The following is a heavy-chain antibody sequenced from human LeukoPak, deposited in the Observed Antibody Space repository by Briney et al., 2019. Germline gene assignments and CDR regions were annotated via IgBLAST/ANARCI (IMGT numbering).Heavy chain of an antibody. J-gene: IGHJ4*02. Sequence: GGSLRLSCVASGFTFSNYSMNWVRQAPGKGLEWVSYIRSSGNVIYYADSVKGRFTISRDNAKNSLFLQMNSLRADDTAVYYCARMSGSSGRGYWGQGTLVTVSS. CDR1: GFTFSNYS. V-gene: IGHV3-48*04. CDR2: IRSSGNVI. CDR3: ARMSGSSGRGY. D-gene: IGHD1-26*01.